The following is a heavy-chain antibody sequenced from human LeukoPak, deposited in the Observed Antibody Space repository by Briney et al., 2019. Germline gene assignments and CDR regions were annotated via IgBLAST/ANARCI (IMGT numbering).Heavy chain of an antibody. V-gene: IGHV3-23*01. Sequence: GGSLRLSCAASGFTFSSYAMSWVRQAPGKGLEWVSAISGSGGSTYYADSVKGQFTISRDNSKNTLYLQMNSLRAEDTAVYYCAKDRAASGYSWNWFDPWGQGTLVTVSS. CDR1: GFTFSSYA. J-gene: IGHJ5*02. CDR3: AKDRAASGYSWNWFDP. D-gene: IGHD5-18*01. CDR2: ISGSGGST.